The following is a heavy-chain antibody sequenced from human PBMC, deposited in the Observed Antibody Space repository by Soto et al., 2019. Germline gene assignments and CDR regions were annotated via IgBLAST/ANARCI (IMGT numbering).Heavy chain of an antibody. Sequence: EVQLVESGGGLVQPGGSLRLSCAASGFSFSNYAMDWVRQAPGKGLEWVSYISGSSSNIRYADSVKGRFTSSRDNAKISVYLQMNRLRADDTAVYYCARDPSHGSDWARYLDLWGRGTLVTVS. V-gene: IGHV3-48*01. D-gene: IGHD1-26*01. CDR1: GFSFSNYA. CDR3: ARDPSHGSDWARYLDL. J-gene: IGHJ2*01. CDR2: ISGSSSNI.